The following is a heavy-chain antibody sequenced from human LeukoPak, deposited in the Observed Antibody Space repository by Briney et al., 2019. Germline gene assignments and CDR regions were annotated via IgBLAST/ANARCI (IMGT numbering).Heavy chain of an antibody. Sequence: GGSLRLSCAASGFTFSSYSMNWVRQAPGKGLEWVSSISSSSSYIYYADSVKGRFTISRDNAKNSLYLQMNSLRVEDTAVYYCARAVGDTTMVDYWGQGTLVTVSS. D-gene: IGHD5-18*01. CDR3: ARAVGDTTMVDY. V-gene: IGHV3-21*01. J-gene: IGHJ4*02. CDR1: GFTFSSYS. CDR2: ISSSSSYI.